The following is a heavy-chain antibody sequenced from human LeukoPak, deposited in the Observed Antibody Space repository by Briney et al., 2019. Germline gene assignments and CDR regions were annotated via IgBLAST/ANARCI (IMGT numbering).Heavy chain of an antibody. Sequence: SETPSLTCAVYGGSFSGYYWSWIRQPPGKGLEWIGEINHSGSTNYNPSLKSRVTISVDTSKNQFSLKLSSVTAADTAVYYCARVGPLNYYDSSGYPNDYWGQGTLVTVSS. D-gene: IGHD3-22*01. CDR1: GGSFSGYY. CDR2: INHSGST. V-gene: IGHV4-34*01. J-gene: IGHJ4*02. CDR3: ARVGPLNYYDSSGYPNDY.